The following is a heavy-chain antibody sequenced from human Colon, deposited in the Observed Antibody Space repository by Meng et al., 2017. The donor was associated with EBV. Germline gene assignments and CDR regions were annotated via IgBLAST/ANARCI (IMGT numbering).Heavy chain of an antibody. J-gene: IGHJ5*02. CDR2: IYHGGTT. Sequence: QLPRQESDAVLVQPSQSLSLTCAVSGDSISSGDYSWSWIRQPSGQGLEWIGYIYHGGTTYNTSLKSRVTISVDNSKNQFSLMLTSVTAADTAVYYCARGPYCGGDCYWFDPWGQGTLVTVSS. CDR1: GDSISSGDYS. D-gene: IGHD2-21*02. CDR3: ARGPYCGGDCYWFDP. V-gene: IGHV4-30-2*01.